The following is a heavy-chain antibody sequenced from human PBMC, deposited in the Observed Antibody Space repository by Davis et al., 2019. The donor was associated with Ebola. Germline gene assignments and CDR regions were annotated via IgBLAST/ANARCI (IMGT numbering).Heavy chain of an antibody. CDR1: GYSFTSYW. CDR3: ARQPYSTSPIDY. J-gene: IGHJ4*02. V-gene: IGHV5-51*01. Sequence: GESLKISCKGSGYSFTSYWIGWVRQMPGKGLEWMGIIYPRDSDTRYSPSFQGQVTIPADKSIRTAYLQWSSLKASDTAIYYCARQPYSTSPIDYWGQGTLVTVSS. D-gene: IGHD6-13*01. CDR2: IYPRDSDT.